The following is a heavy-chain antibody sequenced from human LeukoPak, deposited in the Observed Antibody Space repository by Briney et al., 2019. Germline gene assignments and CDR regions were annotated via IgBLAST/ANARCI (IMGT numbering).Heavy chain of an antibody. Sequence: SETLSLTCTVSGSSISSGEYYWSWIRQHPGKGLEWIGYIYHSGSTYYNPSLKSRVTISVDRSKNQFSLKLSSVTAADTAVYYCAQSPHYYDSSGYPGYFQHWGQGTLVTVSS. J-gene: IGHJ1*01. D-gene: IGHD3-22*01. CDR3: AQSPHYYDSSGYPGYFQH. V-gene: IGHV4-30-2*01. CDR2: IYHSGST. CDR1: GSSISSGEYY.